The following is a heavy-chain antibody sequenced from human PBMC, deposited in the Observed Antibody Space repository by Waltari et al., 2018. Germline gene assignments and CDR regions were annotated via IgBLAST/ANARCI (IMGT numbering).Heavy chain of an antibody. D-gene: IGHD3-10*01. CDR3: ARAGGCDY. Sequence: EVQLVESGGDLVQPGGSLRLSCAASGFSFSDYYMNWVRQAPGEGREWSSFISGGSRTIYYADDVKGRFTISRDNANNLLYLQRNSLRDEDTAVYYCARAGGCDYWGQGTLVTVSS. V-gene: IGHV3-48*02. J-gene: IGHJ4*02. CDR1: GFSFSDYY. CDR2: ISGGSRTI.